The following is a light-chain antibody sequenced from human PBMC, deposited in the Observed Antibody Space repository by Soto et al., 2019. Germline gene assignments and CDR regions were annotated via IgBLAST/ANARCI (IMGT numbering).Light chain of an antibody. Sequence: QSALTQPPSASGSPGQSVAISCTGTSSDVGGYNYVSWYQQHPGKAPKLIIYEVRNRPSGVPNRFSGAKSGNTASLTISGLQAEDEADYYCSSYRTGSAFYVFGSGTKVTVL. CDR2: EVR. V-gene: IGLV2-14*01. CDR1: SSDVGGYNY. CDR3: SSYRTGSAFYV. J-gene: IGLJ1*01.